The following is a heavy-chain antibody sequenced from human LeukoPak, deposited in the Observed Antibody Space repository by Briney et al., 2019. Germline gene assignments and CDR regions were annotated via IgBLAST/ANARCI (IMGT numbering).Heavy chain of an antibody. J-gene: IGHJ4*02. CDR2: INPNSGGT. Sequence: ASVKVSCKASGYTFTGYYMHWVRQARGQGLEWMGWINPNSGGTNYAQKFQGRVTMTRDTSISTAYMELSRLRSDDTAVYYCAGVLSYYYDSSGYYYYYWGQGTLVTVSS. D-gene: IGHD3-22*01. CDR1: GYTFTGYY. CDR3: AGVLSYYYDSSGYYYYY. V-gene: IGHV1-2*02.